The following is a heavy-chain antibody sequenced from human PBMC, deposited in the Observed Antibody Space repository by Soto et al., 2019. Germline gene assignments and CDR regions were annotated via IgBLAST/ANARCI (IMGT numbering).Heavy chain of an antibody. J-gene: IGHJ4*02. D-gene: IGHD6-13*01. CDR3: AKGATIPVAGSPTFV. V-gene: IGHV3-23*01. CDR2: IGGNGNRT. CDR1: GFIFGTYA. Sequence: LRLSCEASGFIFGTYAMHWVRQAPGKGLEWVSVIGGNGNRTYYADSVKGRFTTSWDVSRNTAYLQMNSLRAEDTAVYYCAKGATIPVAGSPTFVWGQGPLVTVSS.